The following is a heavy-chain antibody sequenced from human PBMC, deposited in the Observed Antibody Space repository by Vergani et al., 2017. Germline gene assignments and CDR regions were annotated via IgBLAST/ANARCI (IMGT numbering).Heavy chain of an antibody. CDR3: ASKGYSSSWYDLDY. CDR1: GYSISSGYY. CDR2: NYHSGST. D-gene: IGHD6-13*01. Sequence: QVQLQESGPGLVKPSETLSLTCAVSGYSISSGYYWGWIRQPPGKGLEWIGSNYHSGSTYYNPSLKSRVTISVDTSKNQFSQKLSSVTAADTAVYYCASKGYSSSWYDLDYWGQGTLVTVSS. J-gene: IGHJ4*02. V-gene: IGHV4-38-2*01.